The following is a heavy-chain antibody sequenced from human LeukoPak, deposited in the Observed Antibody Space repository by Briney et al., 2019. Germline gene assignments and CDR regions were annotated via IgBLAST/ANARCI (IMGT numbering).Heavy chain of an antibody. CDR1: GFTVSSNY. V-gene: IGHV3-53*01. Sequence: GGSVRLSCAASGFTVSSNYMSWVRQAPGKGLEWGSVIYSGGSTYYADSVKGRFTISRDNSKNTLYLQMNSLRAEDTAVYYCATDLSYLYSGSYTTFDYWGQGTLVTVSS. CDR3: ATDLSYLYSGSYTTFDY. CDR2: IYSGGST. D-gene: IGHD1-26*01. J-gene: IGHJ4*02.